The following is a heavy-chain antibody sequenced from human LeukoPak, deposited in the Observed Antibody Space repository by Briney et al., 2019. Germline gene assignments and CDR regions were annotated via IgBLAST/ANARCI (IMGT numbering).Heavy chain of an antibody. CDR3: ASDYGGIFY. CDR2: ISYDGSNK. D-gene: IGHD4-23*01. Sequence: PGRSLRLSCAAPGFTFSGSAIHWVRQAPGKGLEWVAVISYDGSNKYYADSVKGRFTISRDNSKNTLYLQMNSLRAEDTAVYYCASDYGGIFYWGQGTLVTVSS. V-gene: IGHV3-30*04. CDR1: GFTFSGSA. J-gene: IGHJ4*02.